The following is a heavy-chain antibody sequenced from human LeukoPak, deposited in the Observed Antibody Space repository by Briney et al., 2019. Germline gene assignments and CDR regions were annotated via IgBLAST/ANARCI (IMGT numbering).Heavy chain of an antibody. Sequence: PGGSLRLSCAASGGTFSSYAMCWGRQAPGKGPEWVSAISGSGGSTSYADAVKGRFTISRDNSKNTLSLQMISLRAEDTAVYYCANAGGDSRPHDYWGQGTLVTVSS. CDR1: GGTFSSYA. J-gene: IGHJ4*02. D-gene: IGHD2-21*02. CDR3: ANAGGDSRPHDY. V-gene: IGHV3-23*01. CDR2: ISGSGGST.